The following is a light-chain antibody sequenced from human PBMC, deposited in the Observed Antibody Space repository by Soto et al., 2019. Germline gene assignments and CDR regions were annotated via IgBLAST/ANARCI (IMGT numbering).Light chain of an antibody. CDR2: WAS. V-gene: IGKV4-1*01. J-gene: IGKJ5*01. CDR3: QQYYSTPTT. Sequence: IVMTQSPDCLAVSLVEGASINCKSSQSVLFNSNNKNYVAWFQQNPGQPPNLLIYWASTRESGVPDRFSAYVSGTDFPLPTTSLQAEDVAVYSCQQYYSTPTTFGQGTRL. CDR1: QSVLFNSNNKNY.